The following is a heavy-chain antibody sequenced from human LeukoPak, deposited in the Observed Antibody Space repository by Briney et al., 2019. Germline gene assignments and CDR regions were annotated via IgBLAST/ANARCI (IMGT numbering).Heavy chain of an antibody. CDR2: ISWNSGSI. J-gene: IGHJ6*03. D-gene: IGHD6-13*01. CDR1: GFTFDDYA. CDR3: ARVGIAAAGRETHYYYYYMDV. Sequence: GGSLRLSCAASGFTFDDYAMHWVRQAPGKGLEWVSGISWNSGSIGYADSVKGRFTISRDNAKNSLYLQMNSLRAEDTAVYYCARVGIAAAGRETHYYYYYMDVWGKGTTVTVSS. V-gene: IGHV3-9*01.